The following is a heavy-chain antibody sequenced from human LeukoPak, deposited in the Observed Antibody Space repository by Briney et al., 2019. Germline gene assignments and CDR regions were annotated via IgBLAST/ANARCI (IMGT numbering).Heavy chain of an antibody. Sequence: SVKVSCKASGYTFTGYYIHWLRQAPGQGLEWMGGIIPIFGTANYAQKFQGRVTITADESTSTAYMELSSLRSEDTAVYYCARGRGYSGYDFPRDFDYWGQGTLVTVSS. CDR1: GYTFTGYY. CDR2: IIPIFGTA. V-gene: IGHV1-69*13. D-gene: IGHD5-12*01. CDR3: ARGRGYSGYDFPRDFDY. J-gene: IGHJ4*02.